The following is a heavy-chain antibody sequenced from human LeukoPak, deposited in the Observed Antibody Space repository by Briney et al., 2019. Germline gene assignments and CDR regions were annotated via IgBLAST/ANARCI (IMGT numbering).Heavy chain of an antibody. CDR2: IYPGNSDT. J-gene: IGHJ4*02. V-gene: IGHV5-51*01. CDR3: ARHTGLSSGYLDY. D-gene: IGHD3-3*01. Sequence: GESLKISCKGSGYSFATYWIAWVRQMPGKGLEWMGIIYPGNSDTRYSPSFQGQVTISADKSITTAYLEWSSLKASDTAMHYCARHTGLSSGYLDYWGQGTQLTVSS. CDR1: GYSFATYW.